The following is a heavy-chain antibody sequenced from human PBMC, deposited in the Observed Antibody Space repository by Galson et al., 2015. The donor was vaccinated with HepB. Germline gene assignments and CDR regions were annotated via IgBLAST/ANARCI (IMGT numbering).Heavy chain of an antibody. Sequence: SVKVSCKASGYTFSSYGISWVRQAPGHGLEWMGWISPYSANTNYAQKLQGRVTITTDTSTSTAYMELRSLRSDDTAVYYCARNWEPSEVTDYFYRMGVWGQGTTVTDSS. D-gene: IGHD1-26*01. CDR2: ISPYSANT. CDR3: ARNWEPSEVTDYFYRMGV. J-gene: IGHJ6*02. CDR1: GYTFSSYG. V-gene: IGHV1-18*01.